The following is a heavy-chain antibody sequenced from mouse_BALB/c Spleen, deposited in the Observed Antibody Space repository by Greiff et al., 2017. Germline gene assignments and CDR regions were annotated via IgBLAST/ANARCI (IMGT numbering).Heavy chain of an antibody. CDR1: GFTFSSYG. J-gene: IGHJ2*01. V-gene: IGHV5-6-3*01. CDR2: INSSGGST. CDR3: ARSLYGYLDY. Sequence: EVQLVESGGGLVQPGGSLKLSCAASGFTFSSYGMSWVRQTPGKRLELVATINSSGGSTYYPDSVKGRFTISRDKAKNTLYLQMSSLKSEDTAMYACARSLYGYLDYWGQGTTGTVSS. D-gene: IGHD1-1*01.